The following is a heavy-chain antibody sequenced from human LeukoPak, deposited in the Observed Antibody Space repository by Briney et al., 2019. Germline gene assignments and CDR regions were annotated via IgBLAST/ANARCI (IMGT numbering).Heavy chain of an antibody. CDR2: INHNGNVN. J-gene: IGHJ4*02. CDR1: GFTFSSYW. V-gene: IGHV3-7*01. Sequence: GGSLRLSCAASGFTFSSYWMNWARQAPGKGLEWVASINHNGNVNYYADSVKGRFTISRDNAKNTVYLQMNSLRAEDTGVYYCARTTYTSSRFDFWGQGTLVTVSS. D-gene: IGHD6-13*01. CDR3: ARTTYTSSRFDF.